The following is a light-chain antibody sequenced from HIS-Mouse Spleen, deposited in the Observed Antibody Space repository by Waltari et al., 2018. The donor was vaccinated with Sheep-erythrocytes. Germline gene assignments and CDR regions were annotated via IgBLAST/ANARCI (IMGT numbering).Light chain of an antibody. CDR2: GAS. V-gene: IGKV3-15*01. CDR1: QSVSSN. Sequence: EIVMTQSPATLSVSPGERATLSCRASQSVSSNLACYQQKPGQAPRLLIYGASTRATGIPARFSGSGSGTEFTLTISSMQSEDFAVYYCQQHNNWPETFGQGTKVEIK. J-gene: IGKJ1*01. CDR3: QQHNNWPET.